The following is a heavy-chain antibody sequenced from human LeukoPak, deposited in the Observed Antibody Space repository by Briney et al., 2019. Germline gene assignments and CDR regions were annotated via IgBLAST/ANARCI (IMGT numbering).Heavy chain of an antibody. CDR2: IYYSGST. Sequence: SETLSLTCTVSGGSISSGGYYWSWIRQPPGKGLEWIGYIYYSGSTNYNPSLKSRVTISVDTSKNQCSLKLSSVTTADTAVYYCTRSTNLEAFDIWGQGTMVTVSS. CDR3: TRSTNLEAFDI. CDR1: GGSISSGGYY. J-gene: IGHJ3*02. V-gene: IGHV4-61*08. D-gene: IGHD2-8*01.